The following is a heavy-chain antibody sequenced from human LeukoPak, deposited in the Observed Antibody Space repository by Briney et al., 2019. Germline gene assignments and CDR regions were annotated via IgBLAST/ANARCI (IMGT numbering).Heavy chain of an antibody. CDR3: ARGQDGYNPYAFDI. CDR2: IYSGGST. Sequence: GGSLRLSCAASGFTVSSNYMSWVRQAPGNGLEWVSVIYSGGSTYSADSVKGRFTISRDNSKNMLYLQMNSLRAEDTAVYYCARGQDGYNPYAFDIWGQGTMVTVSS. J-gene: IGHJ3*02. D-gene: IGHD5-12*01. V-gene: IGHV3-66*01. CDR1: GFTVSSNY.